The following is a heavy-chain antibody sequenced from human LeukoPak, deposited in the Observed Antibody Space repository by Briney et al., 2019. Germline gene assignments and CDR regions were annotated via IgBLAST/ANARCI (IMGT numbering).Heavy chain of an antibody. CDR1: GYSFTSYW. D-gene: IGHD3-22*01. J-gene: IGHJ4*02. CDR3: ARQGYYYYDSSGYYGSLDY. V-gene: IGHV5-51*01. CDR2: IYPGDSDT. Sequence: GESLKISCKGSGYSFTSYWIGWVRQMPGKGLEWMGIIYPGDSDTRYSPSFQGQVTISADKSISTAYLQWSSLKASDTAMYYCARQGYYYYDSSGYYGSLDYWGQGTLVTVSS.